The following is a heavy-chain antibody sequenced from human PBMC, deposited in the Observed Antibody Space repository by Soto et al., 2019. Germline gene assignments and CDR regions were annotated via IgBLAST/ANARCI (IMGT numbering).Heavy chain of an antibody. CDR3: ARVPGP. Sequence: PSETLSLTCTVSGGSISSYYWSWIRQPPGKGLEWIGYIYYAGSTTYNPSLKSRVTISVDRSKNQFSLELSSVTAADTAVYYCARVPGPWGQGTLVTVSS. CDR2: IYYAGST. D-gene: IGHD3-10*01. V-gene: IGHV4-59*12. J-gene: IGHJ4*02. CDR1: GGSISSYY.